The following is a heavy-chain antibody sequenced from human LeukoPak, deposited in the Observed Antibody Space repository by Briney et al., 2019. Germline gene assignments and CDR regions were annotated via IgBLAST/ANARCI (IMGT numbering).Heavy chain of an antibody. D-gene: IGHD3-10*01. V-gene: IGHV4-34*01. CDR3: ASRPRYHGSGSFF. CDR2: INHSGST. Sequence: SETLSLTCTVSGGSISSYYWSWIRQPPGKGLEWIGEINHSGSTNYNPSLKSRVTISVDTSKNQFSLKLSSVTAADTAVYYCASRPRYHGSGSFFWGQGTLVTVSS. CDR1: GGSISSYY. J-gene: IGHJ4*02.